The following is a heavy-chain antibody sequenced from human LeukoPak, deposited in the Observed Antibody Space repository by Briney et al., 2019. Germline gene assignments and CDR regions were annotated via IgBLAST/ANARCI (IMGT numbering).Heavy chain of an antibody. CDR2: ISSSSSTI. D-gene: IGHD2-15*01. CDR1: GFSFSSYA. V-gene: IGHV3-48*01. J-gene: IGHJ3*02. Sequence: PGGSLRLSCATSGFSFSSYAMSWVRQAPGKGLEWVSYISSSSSTIYYADSVKGRFTISRDNAKNSLYLQMNSLRAEDTAVYYCARIPPRYCSGGSCPLAPKKITGGAFDIWGQGTMVTVSS. CDR3: ARIPPRYCSGGSCPLAPKKITGGAFDI.